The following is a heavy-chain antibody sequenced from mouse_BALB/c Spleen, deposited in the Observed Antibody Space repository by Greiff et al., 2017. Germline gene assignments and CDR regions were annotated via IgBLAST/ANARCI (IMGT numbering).Heavy chain of an antibody. D-gene: IGHD1-1*01. CDR2: IYPGGGYT. V-gene: IGHV1-63*02. CDR3: ARSRPLYYGSSYGYYFDY. CDR1: GYTFTNYG. J-gene: IGHJ2*01. Sequence: QVQLQQSGAELVGPGHSVNISCTASGYTFTNYGLGWVKQRPGQGLEWIGDIYPGGGYTNYYEKLKGKATLTADTTSSTAYMQLSSLTSEDSAVYFCARSRPLYYGSSYGYYFDYWGQGTTLTVSS.